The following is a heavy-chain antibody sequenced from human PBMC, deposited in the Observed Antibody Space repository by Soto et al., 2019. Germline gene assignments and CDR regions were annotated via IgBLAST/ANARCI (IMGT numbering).Heavy chain of an antibody. D-gene: IGHD6-19*01. CDR2: ISYDGSNK. CDR3: AKDLSGWSYYFDY. CDR1: GFTFSSYG. Sequence: QVQLVESGGGVVQHGRSLRLSCAASGFTFSSYGMHWVRQAPGKGLEWVAVISYDGSNKYYADSVKGRFTISRDNSKNTLYLQMNSLRAEDTAVYYCAKDLSGWSYYFDYWGQGTLVTVSS. V-gene: IGHV3-30*18. J-gene: IGHJ4*02.